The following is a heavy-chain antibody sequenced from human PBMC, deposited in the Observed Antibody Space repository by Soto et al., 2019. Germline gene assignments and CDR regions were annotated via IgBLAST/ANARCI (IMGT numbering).Heavy chain of an antibody. CDR1: GFTFSSYW. D-gene: IGHD6-13*01. CDR3: ARDGRAAAGPFDY. CDR2: IKQDGSEK. J-gene: IGHJ4*02. V-gene: IGHV3-7*01. Sequence: GGSLRLSCAASGFTFSSYWMSWVRQAPGKGLEWVANIKQDGSEKYYVDSVKGRFTISRDNAKNSLYPQMNSLRAEDTAVYYCARDGRAAAGPFDYWGQGTLVTVSS.